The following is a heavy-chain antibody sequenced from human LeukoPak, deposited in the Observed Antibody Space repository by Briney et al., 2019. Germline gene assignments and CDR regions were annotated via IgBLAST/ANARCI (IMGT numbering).Heavy chain of an antibody. J-gene: IGHJ4*02. V-gene: IGHV3-48*03. D-gene: IGHD1-1*01. Sequence: GGSLRLSCAASGFTFSIYEMNSVRQAPGKWLEWVSYISSSGNTIYHADFVKGRFTISRDNAKNSLYLQMNSLRAEDAAVYYCASVHRALNYWGQGTLVTVSS. CDR1: GFTFSIYE. CDR2: ISSSGNTI. CDR3: ASVHRALNY.